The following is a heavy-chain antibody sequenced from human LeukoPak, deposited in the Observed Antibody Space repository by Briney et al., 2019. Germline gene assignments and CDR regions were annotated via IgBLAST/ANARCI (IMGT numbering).Heavy chain of an antibody. CDR1: GFTVSSDY. V-gene: IGHV3-66*01. CDR2: IYSGGNT. D-gene: IGHD3-22*01. J-gene: IGHJ5*02. Sequence: GGSLRLSCAASGFTVSSDYISWVRQAPGKGLEWVSVIYSGGNTYYAGSVKGRVTISRDNSKNTVYLQMNILRAEDTAMYYCARGYDGNGNWLDPWGQGTQVTVSS. CDR3: ARGYDGNGNWLDP.